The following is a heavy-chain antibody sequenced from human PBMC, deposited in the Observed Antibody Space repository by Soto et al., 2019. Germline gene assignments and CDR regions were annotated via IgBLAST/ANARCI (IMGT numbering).Heavy chain of an antibody. J-gene: IGHJ4*02. CDR2: IKSKADGGTI. CDR1: GFSFTNAW. Sequence: EVQLVESGGGFVKPGGSLGLSCATSGFSFTNAWMSWVRQAPGKGPEWVARIKSKADGGTIHYAPPVKGRFAILRDDSRDTLYLQMNNLKSEDTAVYYCTTDSAMELTPVVGYWGQGTQVTVSS. D-gene: IGHD1-7*01. CDR3: TTDSAMELTPVVGY. V-gene: IGHV3-15*01.